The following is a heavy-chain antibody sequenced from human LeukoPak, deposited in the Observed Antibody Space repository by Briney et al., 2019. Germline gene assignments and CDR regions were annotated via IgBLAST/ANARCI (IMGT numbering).Heavy chain of an antibody. V-gene: IGHV3-48*01. CDR2: IGSSSSTI. Sequence: PGGSLRLSCAASGFTFSSYSMNWVRQAPGKGLEWVSYIGSSSSTIYYADSVKGRFTISRDNAKNSLYLQINSLRAEDTAVYYCAKGELRFGESQDAFDIWGQGTMVTVSS. CDR3: AKGELRFGESQDAFDI. J-gene: IGHJ3*02. CDR1: GFTFSSYS. D-gene: IGHD3-10*01.